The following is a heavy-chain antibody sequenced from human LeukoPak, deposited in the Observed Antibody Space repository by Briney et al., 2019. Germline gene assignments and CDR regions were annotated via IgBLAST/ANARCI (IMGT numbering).Heavy chain of an antibody. V-gene: IGHV3-21*01. Sequence: GGSLRLSCAASGFTFSSYNMNWVRQAPGKGLEWVSSITSSSTYIYYADSVKGRFTISRDNARNSLSLQMNSLRAEDTAVYYCARDPYSGSYGNEYYYYMDVWGKGTTVAISS. D-gene: IGHD1-26*01. CDR3: ARDPYSGSYGNEYYYYMDV. CDR2: ITSSSTYI. J-gene: IGHJ6*03. CDR1: GFTFSSYN.